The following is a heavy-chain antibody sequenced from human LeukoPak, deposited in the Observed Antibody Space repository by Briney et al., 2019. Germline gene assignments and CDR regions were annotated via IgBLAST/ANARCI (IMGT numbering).Heavy chain of an antibody. Sequence: PSETLSLTCTVSGGSIISTSYYWGWIRQPPGKGLEWIGSFYYSGNTYYNPSLQSRVTMSVDASKNQFSLRLSSVTAADTAFYSCASEPRLAAAPYYFDYWGQGTLVTVSS. D-gene: IGHD6-13*01. CDR2: FYYSGNT. V-gene: IGHV4-39*07. J-gene: IGHJ4*02. CDR1: GGSIISTSYY. CDR3: ASEPRLAAAPYYFDY.